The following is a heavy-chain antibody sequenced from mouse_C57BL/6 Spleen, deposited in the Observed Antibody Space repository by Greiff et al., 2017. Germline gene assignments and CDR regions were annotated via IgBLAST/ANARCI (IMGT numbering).Heavy chain of an antibody. D-gene: IGHD3-2*02. CDR2: ISSGGDYI. V-gene: IGHV5-9-1*02. CDR1: GFTFSSYA. CDR3: TRETAQTTETWFAY. J-gene: IGHJ3*01. Sequence: DVKLVESGAGLVKPGGSLKISCAASGFTFSSYAMSWVRQTPEKRLEWVAYISSGGDYIYYADTVKGRVTISRDNARKTLYLQMRSLKSADTDMYYCTRETAQTTETWFAYWGQVTLVTVSA.